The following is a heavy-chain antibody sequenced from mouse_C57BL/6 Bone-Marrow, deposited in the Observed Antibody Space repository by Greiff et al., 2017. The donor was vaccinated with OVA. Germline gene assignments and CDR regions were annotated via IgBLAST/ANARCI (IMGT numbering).Heavy chain of an antibody. V-gene: IGHV1-85*01. CDR1: GYTFTSYD. J-gene: IGHJ1*03. CDR3: ARYRNYYGSSYWYFDV. D-gene: IGHD1-1*01. Sequence: QVQLQQSGPELVKPGASVKLSCKASGYTFTSYDINWVKQRPGQGLEWIGWIYPRDGSTKYNEKFKGKATLTVDTSSSTAYMELHSLTSEDSAVYFCARYRNYYGSSYWYFDVWGTGTTVTVSS. CDR2: IYPRDGST.